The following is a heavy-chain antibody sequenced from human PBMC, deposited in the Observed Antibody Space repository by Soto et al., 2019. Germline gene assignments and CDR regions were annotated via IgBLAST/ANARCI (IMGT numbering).Heavy chain of an antibody. CDR1: GYTLTELS. CDR3: ATDPSGDYDSSGYGSFDD. V-gene: IGHV1-24*01. Sequence: ASVKVSCKVSGYTLTELSMHWVRQAPGKGLEWMGGFDPEDGETIYAQKFQGRVTMTEDTSTDTAYMELSSLRSEDTAVYYCATDPSGDYDSSGYGSFDDWGQGTLVTVSS. J-gene: IGHJ4*02. CDR2: FDPEDGET. D-gene: IGHD3-22*01.